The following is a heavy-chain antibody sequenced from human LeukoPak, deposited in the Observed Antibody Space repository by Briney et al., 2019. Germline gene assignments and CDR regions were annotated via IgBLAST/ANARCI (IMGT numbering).Heavy chain of an antibody. V-gene: IGHV1-8*01. CDR3: ARGRAKYDSSGYYFY. CDR2: MNPNSGNT. J-gene: IGHJ4*02. CDR1: GFTFTGYD. D-gene: IGHD3-22*01. Sequence: ASVKVSCKASGFTFTGYDINWVRQATGQGLEWMGWMNPNSGNTGYAQKFQGRVTMTRDTSTSTAYMELSSLRSEDTAVYYCARGRAKYDSSGYYFYWGQGTLVTVSS.